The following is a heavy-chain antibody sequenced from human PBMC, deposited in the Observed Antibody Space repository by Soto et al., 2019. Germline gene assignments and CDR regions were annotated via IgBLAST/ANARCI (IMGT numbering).Heavy chain of an antibody. V-gene: IGHV3-48*01. Sequence: EAHVVESGGGLVQPGGSLRLSCAASGFTFISYSMNWVRQAPGKGLEWISYITPSSSTIYYADSVKGRFTISRDNAKNSLYLQMNSLRAEDTAVYYCGSNIGCDGKGYWGQGTLVTVSS. D-gene: IGHD2-21*02. CDR1: GFTFISYS. CDR3: GSNIGCDGKGY. J-gene: IGHJ4*02. CDR2: ITPSSSTI.